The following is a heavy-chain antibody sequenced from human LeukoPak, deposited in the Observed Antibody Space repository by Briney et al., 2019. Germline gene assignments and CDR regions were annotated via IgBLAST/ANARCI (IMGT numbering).Heavy chain of an antibody. J-gene: IGHJ4*02. CDR3: ARAFGGWTRPPVDY. D-gene: IGHD6-19*01. Sequence: GGSLRLSCAASGFTFSSYSMTWVRQAPGKGLEWVSAISGSGGSTYYADSVKGRFTISRDNSKNTLYLQMNSLRAEDTAVYYCARAFGGWTRPPVDYWGQGTLVTVSS. V-gene: IGHV3-23*01. CDR1: GFTFSSYS. CDR2: ISGSGGST.